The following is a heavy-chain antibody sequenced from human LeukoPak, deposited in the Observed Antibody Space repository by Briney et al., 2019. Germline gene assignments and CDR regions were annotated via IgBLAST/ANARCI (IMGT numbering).Heavy chain of an antibody. CDR3: ARAFGTTSIWVERYYFDY. CDR1: GYTLTSYG. V-gene: IGHV1-18*01. J-gene: IGHJ4*02. D-gene: IGHD1-7*01. CDR2: ISAYNGNT. Sequence: ASVKVSCKASGYTLTSYGISWVRQAPGQGLEWMGWISAYNGNTNYAQKLQGRVTMTTDTSTSTAYMELRSLRSDDTAVYYCARAFGTTSIWVERYYFDYWGQGTLVTVSS.